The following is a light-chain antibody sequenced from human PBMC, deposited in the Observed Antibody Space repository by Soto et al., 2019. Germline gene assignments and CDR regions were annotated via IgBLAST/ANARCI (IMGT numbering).Light chain of an antibody. CDR1: SRDIGTTNY. Sequence: QSALTQPPSASGSPGQSVTISCTGSSRDIGTTNYVSWYQHHPGKAPKLVIYEVSKRPSGVPDRFSGSASGNTASLTVSGLQAEDEADYYCGSYAGITIVVLGRGTKLTVL. J-gene: IGLJ2*01. CDR2: EVS. CDR3: GSYAGITIVV. V-gene: IGLV2-8*01.